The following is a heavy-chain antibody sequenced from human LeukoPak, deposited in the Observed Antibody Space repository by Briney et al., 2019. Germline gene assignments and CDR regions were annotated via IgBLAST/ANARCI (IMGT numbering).Heavy chain of an antibody. D-gene: IGHD2-2*01. CDR1: GFTFNNYA. J-gene: IGHJ6*03. Sequence: GGSLRLSCAASGFTFNNYAMSWVRQAPGKGLEWVSSISSSSSYIYYADSVKGRFTISRDNAKNSLYLQMNSLRAEDTAVYYCARAGGYCSSTSCYPWYYYYYMDVWGKGTTVTVSS. CDR3: ARAGGYCSSTSCYPWYYYYYMDV. V-gene: IGHV3-21*01. CDR2: ISSSSSYI.